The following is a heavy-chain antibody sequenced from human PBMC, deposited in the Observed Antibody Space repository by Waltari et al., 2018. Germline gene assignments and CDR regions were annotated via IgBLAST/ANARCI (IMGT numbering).Heavy chain of an antibody. CDR3: ARGRRGTIFGVVGARVIDY. Sequence: QVQLVQSGAEVKKPGASVKVSCKASGYTFTSYDINWVRQATGPGLEWMGWMNPNSGNTGYAQKFQGRVTMTRNTSISTAYMELSSLRSEDTAVYYCARGRRGTIFGVVGARVIDYWGQGTLVTVSS. V-gene: IGHV1-8*01. D-gene: IGHD3-3*01. CDR2: MNPNSGNT. J-gene: IGHJ4*02. CDR1: GYTFTSYD.